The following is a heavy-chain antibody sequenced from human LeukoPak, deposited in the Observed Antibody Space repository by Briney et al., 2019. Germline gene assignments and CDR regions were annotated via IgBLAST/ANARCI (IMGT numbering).Heavy chain of an antibody. D-gene: IGHD1-20*01. CDR2: IYYSGST. V-gene: IGHV4-59*08. CDR1: GGSISSYY. J-gene: IGHJ4*02. CDR3: ARHNWNEYYFDY. Sequence: SETLSLTCTVSGGSISSYYWSWIRQPPGKGLEWIGYIYYSGSTNYNPSLKSRVTISVDTSKNQFSLKLSSVTAADTAVYCCARHNWNEYYFDYWGQGTLVTVSS.